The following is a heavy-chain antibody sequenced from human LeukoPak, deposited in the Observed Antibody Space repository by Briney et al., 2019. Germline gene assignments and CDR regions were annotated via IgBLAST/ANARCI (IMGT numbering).Heavy chain of an antibody. CDR1: GYTFTGYY. V-gene: IGHV1-2*02. CDR3: ARVFTWIQLSLDY. J-gene: IGHJ4*02. Sequence: GASVKVSCKASGYTFTGYYMHWVRQAPGQGLEWMGWINPNSGGTNYAQKFQGRVTMTRDTSISTAYMELSRLRSDDTAVYYCARVFTWIQLSLDYWGQGTLVTVSS. D-gene: IGHD5-18*01. CDR2: INPNSGGT.